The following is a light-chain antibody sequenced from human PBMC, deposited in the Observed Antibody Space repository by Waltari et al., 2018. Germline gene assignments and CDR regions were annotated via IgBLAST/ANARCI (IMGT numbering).Light chain of an antibody. J-gene: IGKJ3*01. CDR1: QTISIY. CDR3: QQSGGSPFT. Sequence: DIQMTQSPSSLSAYVGDRVTITCRASQTISIYLNWFQQKSGKAPKLLIYAASSLQSGVPSRFSGSGSGTDFTLTISRLEPEDFAVYYCQQSGGSPFTFGPGTTVDI. CDR2: AAS. V-gene: IGKV1-39*01.